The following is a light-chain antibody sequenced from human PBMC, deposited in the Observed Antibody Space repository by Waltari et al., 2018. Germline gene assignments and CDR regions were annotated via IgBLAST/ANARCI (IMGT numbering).Light chain of an antibody. CDR1: NSDVGGHNY. Sequence: QSALTKPDSVSGSPGQSITISCTGTNSDVGGHNYVSWYQQHPGKAPQLIIYDVTDRPSGVSNRFSGSKVGNTASLTISGLQAEDEADYYCSSYTSSGTPYVFGTGTRVTVL. J-gene: IGLJ1*01. V-gene: IGLV2-14*03. CDR2: DVT. CDR3: SSYTSSGTPYV.